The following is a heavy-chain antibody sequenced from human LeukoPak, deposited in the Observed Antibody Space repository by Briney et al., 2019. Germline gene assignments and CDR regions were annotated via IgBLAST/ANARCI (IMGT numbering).Heavy chain of an antibody. CDR1: AYTFSDYI. CDR3: ARSAEHCNNGVCFTDYYMDV. V-gene: IGHV1-2*06. D-gene: IGHD2-8*01. J-gene: IGHJ6*03. CDR2: INPNSGDT. Sequence: GASVKVSCKASAYTFSDYIVHWVRQAPGQGLEWLGRINPNSGDTNYAQNLHGRVTMTRDTSITTAYMELNSLTSDDTAVYFCARSAEHCNNGVCFTDYYMDVWGKGTTVTVSS.